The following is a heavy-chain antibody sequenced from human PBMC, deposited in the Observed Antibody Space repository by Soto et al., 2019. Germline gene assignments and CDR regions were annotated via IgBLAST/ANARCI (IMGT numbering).Heavy chain of an antibody. J-gene: IGHJ5*02. CDR3: ARHAILWVPAAIGP. V-gene: IGHV4-30-4*01. D-gene: IGHD2-2*01. Sequence: PSETLSLTCTVSGGSISSGDYYWSWIRQPPGKGLEWIGYIYYSGSTYYNPSLKSRVTISVDTSKNQFSLKLSSVTVADTAVYYCARHAILWVPAAIGPWGQGALVTVSS. CDR1: GGSISSGDYY. CDR2: IYYSGST.